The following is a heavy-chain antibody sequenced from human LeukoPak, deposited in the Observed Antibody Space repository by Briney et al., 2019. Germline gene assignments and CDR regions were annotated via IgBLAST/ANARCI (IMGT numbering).Heavy chain of an antibody. Sequence: SETLSLTCAVYGGSFSGYYWSWIRQPPGKGLEWIGEINHSGSTNYNPSRKSRVTMSVDTSKNQFSLKLSSVPASDTAVYYCARGFEGSGSLKYSHLWFDPWGQGTLVTVSS. CDR2: INHSGST. V-gene: IGHV4-34*01. J-gene: IGHJ5*02. CDR1: GGSFSGYY. CDR3: ARGFEGSGSLKYSHLWFDP. D-gene: IGHD3-10*01.